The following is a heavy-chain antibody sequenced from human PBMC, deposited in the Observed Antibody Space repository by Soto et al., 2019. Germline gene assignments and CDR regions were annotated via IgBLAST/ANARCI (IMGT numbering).Heavy chain of an antibody. CDR2: IYPGDSDT. D-gene: IGHD5-18*01. J-gene: IGHJ4*02. V-gene: IGHV5-51*01. CDR1: GYRFTRYW. CDR3: ARLGDTYYFDY. Sequence: GESLKISCTVSGYRFTRYWIGWVRQMPGKGLEWMGIIYPGDSDTRYSPSFQGQVTISADKSISTAYLQWSSLKASDTAMYYCARLGDTYYFDYWGQGTLVTVSS.